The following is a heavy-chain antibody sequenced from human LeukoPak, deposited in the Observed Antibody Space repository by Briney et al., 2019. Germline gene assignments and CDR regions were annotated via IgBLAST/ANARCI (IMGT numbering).Heavy chain of an antibody. CDR1: GGSISSSSYY. D-gene: IGHD6-13*01. CDR2: IYTSGST. CDR3: ARVGGSSWNSFDY. J-gene: IGHJ4*02. Sequence: PSETLSLTCTVSGGSISSSSYYWSWIRQPAGKGLEWIGRIYTSGSTNYNPSLKSRVTISVDTSRNQCSLKLSSVTAADTAVYYCARVGGSSWNSFDYWGQGTLVTVSS. V-gene: IGHV4-61*02.